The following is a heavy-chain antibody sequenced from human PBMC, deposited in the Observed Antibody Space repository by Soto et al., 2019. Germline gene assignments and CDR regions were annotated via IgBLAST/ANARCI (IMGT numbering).Heavy chain of an antibody. CDR3: ALTINWGDDAFDI. D-gene: IGHD7-27*01. V-gene: IGHV3-30*04. Sequence: GGSLRLSCAASGFTFSSYAMHWVRQAPGKGLEWVAVISYDGSNKYYADSVKGRFTISRDNSKNTLYLQMNSLRAEDTAVYYCALTINWGDDAFDIWGQGTMVTVAS. J-gene: IGHJ3*02. CDR2: ISYDGSNK. CDR1: GFTFSSYA.